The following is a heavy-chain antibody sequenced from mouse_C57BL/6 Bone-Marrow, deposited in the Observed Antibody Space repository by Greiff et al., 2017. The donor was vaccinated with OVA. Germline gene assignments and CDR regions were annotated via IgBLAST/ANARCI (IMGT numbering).Heavy chain of an antibody. CDR2: INPSSGYT. V-gene: IGHV1-4*01. Sequence: QVQLQQSGAELARPGASVKMSCKASGYTFTSYTMHWVKQRPGQGLEWIGYINPSSGYTKYNQKFKDKATLTADKSSSTAYMQLSSLTSEDSAVYYCARGCYRPYWYIDVWGTGTTVTVSS. CDR1: GYTFTSYT. J-gene: IGHJ1*03. CDR3: ARGCYRPYWYIDV. D-gene: IGHD1-1*02.